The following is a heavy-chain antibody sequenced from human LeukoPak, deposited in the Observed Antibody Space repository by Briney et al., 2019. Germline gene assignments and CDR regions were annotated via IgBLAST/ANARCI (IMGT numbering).Heavy chain of an antibody. V-gene: IGHV4-59*01. Sequence: SETLSLTCAVSGGSISSYYWSWIRQPPGKGLECIGDIYYSGSTNYNPSLKSRVTISVDTSKNQFSLKLSSVTAADTAVYYCARRTYFYDSSGYYFDYWGQGTLVTVSS. D-gene: IGHD3-22*01. J-gene: IGHJ4*02. CDR3: ARRTYFYDSSGYYFDY. CDR1: GGSISSYY. CDR2: IYYSGST.